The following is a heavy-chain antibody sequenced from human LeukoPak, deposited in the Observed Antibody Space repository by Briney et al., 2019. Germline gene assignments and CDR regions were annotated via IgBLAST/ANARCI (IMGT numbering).Heavy chain of an antibody. CDR2: ISGSGGST. Sequence: GGSLRLSCAATKFTSSSYPMTWVRQAPGTGLEWVSSISGSGGSTFYADSVKGRFTVSRDNSQNTLYLQMNSLRVEDTAVYYCAKAGSSWYYFGYWGQGALVTVSS. D-gene: IGHD6-13*01. CDR3: AKAGSSWYYFGY. V-gene: IGHV3-23*01. CDR1: KFTSSSYP. J-gene: IGHJ4*02.